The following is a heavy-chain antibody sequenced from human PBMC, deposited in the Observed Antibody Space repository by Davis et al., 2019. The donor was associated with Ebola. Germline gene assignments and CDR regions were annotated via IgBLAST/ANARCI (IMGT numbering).Heavy chain of an antibody. CDR1: GYTFTSYG. Sequence: ASVKVSCKASGYTFTSYGISWVRQAPGQGLEWMGWISAYNGNTNYAQKLQGRVTMTTDTSTSTAYMELKSLKSEDTAVYYCARGTGRVAARRFDPWGQGTPVTVSS. CDR2: ISAYNGNT. V-gene: IGHV1-18*01. CDR3: ARGTGRVAARRFDP. D-gene: IGHD2-15*01. J-gene: IGHJ5*02.